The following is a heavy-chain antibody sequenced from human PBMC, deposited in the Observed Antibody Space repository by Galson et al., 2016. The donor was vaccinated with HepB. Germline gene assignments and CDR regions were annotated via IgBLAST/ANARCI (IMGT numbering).Heavy chain of an antibody. CDR1: GYIFTNYY. D-gene: IGHD1-26*01. J-gene: IGHJ6*02. V-gene: IGHV1-46*01. Sequence: SGYIFTNYYMHWVRQAPGQGLEWMGVINPRGGNTNYSPRFQGRVTRTRDTSTSTVYMELSSLRFEDAAVYYCAKNPFDSGSYKNGMDGWGQGTTDTVSS. CDR2: INPRGGNT. CDR3: AKNPFDSGSYKNGMDG.